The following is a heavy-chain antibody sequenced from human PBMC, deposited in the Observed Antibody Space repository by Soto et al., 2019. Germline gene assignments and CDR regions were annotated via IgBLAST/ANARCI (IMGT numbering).Heavy chain of an antibody. CDR2: KSHIGSV. CDR1: GVSIGSTYY. V-gene: IGHV4-4*02. CDR3: ARSLGWYAIDY. D-gene: IGHD6-19*01. J-gene: IGHJ4*02. Sequence: QVLLQESGPGLVQPSGTLSLSCVVSGVSIGSTYYWGWVRQSPGKGLEWLGDKSHIGSVNYNPSLKSRVTRSMDKSQNKFCLKLNSVTAADTAVYYCARSLGWYAIDYWGQGTLVIVSS.